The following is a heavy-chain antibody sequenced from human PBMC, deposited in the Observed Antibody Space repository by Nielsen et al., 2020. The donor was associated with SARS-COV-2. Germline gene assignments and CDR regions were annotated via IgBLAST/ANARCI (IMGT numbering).Heavy chain of an antibody. D-gene: IGHD4-11*01. V-gene: IGHV4-34*01. CDR2: INHSGST. CDR1: GGSLSGYY. Sequence: SETLSLTCAVYGGSLSGYYWSWIRQPPGKGLEWIGEINHSGSTNYNPSLKSRVTISVDTSKNQFSLKLSSVTAVDTAVYYCARGRAYSNYIGYYMGVWGKGTTVTVSS. CDR3: ARGRAYSNYIGYYMGV. J-gene: IGHJ6*03.